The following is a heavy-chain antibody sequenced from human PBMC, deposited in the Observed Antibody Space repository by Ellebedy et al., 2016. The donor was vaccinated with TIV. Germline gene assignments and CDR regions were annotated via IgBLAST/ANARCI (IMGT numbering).Heavy chain of an antibody. CDR3: AKEGGRIGLNPLDH. V-gene: IGHV3-23*01. CDR1: GFIFSDFG. Sequence: GGSLRLXXAVSGFIFSDFGMSWVRQAPGKEPEWVSGISAGGYDTYYAGSVRGRFTISRDNFKNTVYLQLNSLRAENTAIYYCAKEGGRIGLNPLDHWGQGTLVSVSS. J-gene: IGHJ4*02. CDR2: ISAGGYDT. D-gene: IGHD3-16*01.